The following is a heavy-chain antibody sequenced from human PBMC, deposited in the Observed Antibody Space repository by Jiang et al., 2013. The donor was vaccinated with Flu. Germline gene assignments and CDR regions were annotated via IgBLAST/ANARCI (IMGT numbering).Heavy chain of an antibody. D-gene: IGHD3-10*01. Sequence: GLVKPSETLSLTCTVSGGSISSSSYYWGWIRQPPGKGLEWIGSIYYSGSTYYNPSLKSRVTISVDTSKNQVSLKLGSVTAADTAVYYCAGSYYYGSGNYLPWFDPWGQGTLVTVSS. CDR3: AGSYYYGSGNYLPWFDP. CDR1: GGSISSSSYY. CDR2: IYYSGST. V-gene: IGHV4-39*01. J-gene: IGHJ5*02.